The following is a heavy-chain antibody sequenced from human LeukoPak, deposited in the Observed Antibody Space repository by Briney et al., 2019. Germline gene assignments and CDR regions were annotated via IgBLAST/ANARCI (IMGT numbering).Heavy chain of an antibody. CDR1: GFTFDDYA. Sequence: GGSLRLSCAASGFTFDDYAMHWVRQAPGKGLEWVSGISWNSGSIGYADSVKGRFTISRDNAKNSLYLQVNSLRAEDTALYYCAKDRSIYGGNRYFDYWGQGTLVTVSS. D-gene: IGHD4-23*01. V-gene: IGHV3-9*01. J-gene: IGHJ4*02. CDR3: AKDRSIYGGNRYFDY. CDR2: ISWNSGSI.